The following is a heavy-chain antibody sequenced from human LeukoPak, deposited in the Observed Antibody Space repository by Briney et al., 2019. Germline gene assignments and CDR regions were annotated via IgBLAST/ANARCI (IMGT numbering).Heavy chain of an antibody. CDR3: ARDGAGLYYFDY. J-gene: IGHJ4*02. D-gene: IGHD1-26*01. Sequence: SETLSLTCTVSGGSISSGGYYWSWIRQHPGKGLEWIGYIYYSGSTYYNPSLKSRVTISVDTSKNQFSLKLSSVTAADTAVYYCARDGAGLYYFDYWGQGTLVTVSS. V-gene: IGHV4-31*03. CDR1: GGSISSGGYY. CDR2: IYYSGST.